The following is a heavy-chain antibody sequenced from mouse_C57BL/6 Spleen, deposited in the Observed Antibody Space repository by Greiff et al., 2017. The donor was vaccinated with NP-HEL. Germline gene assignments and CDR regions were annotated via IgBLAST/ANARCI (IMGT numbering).Heavy chain of an antibody. D-gene: IGHD1-1*01. V-gene: IGHV14-1*01. J-gene: IGHJ2*01. Sequence: EVQLQQSGAELVRPGASVKLSCPASGFNIKDYYMHWVKQRPEQGLAWIGRIDPEDGDTEYASKFQGKDTMTADTSSNTAYLQLSSLTSEDTAVYYCTTGITTVVARANYWGQGTTLTVSS. CDR1: GFNIKDYY. CDR2: IDPEDGDT. CDR3: TTGITTVVARANY.